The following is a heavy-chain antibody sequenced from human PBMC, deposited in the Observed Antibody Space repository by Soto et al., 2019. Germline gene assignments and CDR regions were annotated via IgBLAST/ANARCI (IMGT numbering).Heavy chain of an antibody. CDR3: ARFSTTPTTGYYYYYYMDV. V-gene: IGHV4-4*02. J-gene: IGHJ6*03. CDR2: IYHSGST. Sequence: SETLSLTCAVSRGSISSSNWWSWVRQPPGKGLEWIGEIYHSGSTNYNPSLKSRVTISVDKSKNQFSLKLSSVTAADTAVYYCARFSTTPTTGYYYYYYMDVWGKGTTVTVS. D-gene: IGHD1-1*01. CDR1: RGSISSSNW.